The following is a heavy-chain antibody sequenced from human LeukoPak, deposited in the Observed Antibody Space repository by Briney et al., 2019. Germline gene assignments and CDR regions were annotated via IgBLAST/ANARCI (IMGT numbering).Heavy chain of an antibody. CDR2: IGSSSRTI. J-gene: IGHJ4*02. V-gene: IGHV3-48*01. Sequence: GGSLRLSCAASGFTFSSYNMNWVRQAPGKGLEWVSYIGSSSRTIYYADSVKGRFTISRDNSKNTLYLQMNSLRAEDTAVYYCAKPYYHDILTGYYKVGATAIDYWGQEPRATVSS. D-gene: IGHD3-9*01. CDR3: AKPYYHDILTGYYKVGATAIDY. CDR1: GFTFSSYN.